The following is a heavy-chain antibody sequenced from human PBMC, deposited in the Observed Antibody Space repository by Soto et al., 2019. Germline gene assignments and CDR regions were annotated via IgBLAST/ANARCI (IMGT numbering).Heavy chain of an antibody. J-gene: IGHJ4*02. CDR1: GFTFDDYA. CDR2: ISWNSGTI. D-gene: IGHD1-1*01. Sequence: EVQLVESGGDLVQPGRSLRLSCAASGFTFDDYAMHWVRQAPGKGLEWVSGISWNSGTIGYADSVRGRFTTSRDNAKNSLYLQMNSLRSEDTALYYCAKGTSRQVGTRFDYWGQGTLGTVSS. CDR3: AKGTSRQVGTRFDY. V-gene: IGHV3-9*01.